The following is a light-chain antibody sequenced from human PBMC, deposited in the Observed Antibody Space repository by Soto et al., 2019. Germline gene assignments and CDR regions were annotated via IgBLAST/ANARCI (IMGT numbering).Light chain of an antibody. CDR1: QSISSW. Sequence: DIQMTQSPSTLSASVGDRVTITCRASQSISSWLAWYQQKPGKAPKLLIYDASSLESGVPSRLSGSGSGTEFSLTISSLQPDEFATDYCQQYNSYLFTFGPGTKVDIK. J-gene: IGKJ3*01. CDR3: QQYNSYLFT. V-gene: IGKV1-5*01. CDR2: DAS.